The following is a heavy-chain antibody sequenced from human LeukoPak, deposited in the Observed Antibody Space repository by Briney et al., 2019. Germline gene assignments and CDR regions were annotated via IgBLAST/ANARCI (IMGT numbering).Heavy chain of an antibody. V-gene: IGHV4-59*01. D-gene: IGHD6-13*01. CDR3: ARFDSSRLNDAFDL. CDR2: IYYSGST. Sequence: PSETLSLTCTVSGGSISSYYWSWIRQPPGKGLEWIGYIYYSGSTNYNLSLKSRVTISVDTSKNQFSLKLRSVIAADTAVYYCARFDSSRLNDAFDLWGQGTMVTVSS. J-gene: IGHJ3*01. CDR1: GGSISSYY.